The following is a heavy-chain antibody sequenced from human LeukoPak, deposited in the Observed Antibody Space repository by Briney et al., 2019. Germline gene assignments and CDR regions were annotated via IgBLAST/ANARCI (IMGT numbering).Heavy chain of an antibody. CDR2: ISYDGSNK. J-gene: IGHJ3*02. Sequence: GGSLRLSCAASGFTFSSYGMHWVRQAPGKGLEWVAVISYDGSNKYYADSVKGRFTISRDNSKNTLYLQMNSLRAEDTAVYYCAKVLGDSSGYYHDAFDIWGQGTMVTVSS. D-gene: IGHD3-22*01. CDR3: AKVLGDSSGYYHDAFDI. V-gene: IGHV3-30*18. CDR1: GFTFSSYG.